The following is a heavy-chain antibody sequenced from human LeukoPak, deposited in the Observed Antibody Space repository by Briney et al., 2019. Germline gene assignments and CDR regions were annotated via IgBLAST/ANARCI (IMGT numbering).Heavy chain of an antibody. CDR3: ARRAYSGYEFDY. Sequence: GESLKISCKGSGYSFTTYWIAWVRQMHGKGPEWMGIIYPGDSDIRYSPSFQGQVTISVDKSISTAYLQWSSLKASDTAMYYCARRAYSGYEFDYWGQGTLVTVSS. V-gene: IGHV5-51*01. D-gene: IGHD5-12*01. CDR1: GYSFTTYW. CDR2: IYPGDSDI. J-gene: IGHJ4*02.